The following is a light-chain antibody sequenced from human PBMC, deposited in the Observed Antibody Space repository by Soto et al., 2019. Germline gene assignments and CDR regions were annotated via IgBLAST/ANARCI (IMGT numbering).Light chain of an antibody. J-gene: IGKJ1*01. Sequence: EIVFTQSPYTLSLSPGERATLSCRASQSVSSSSLAWYQQKPGQAPRLLIYGASSRATGIPDRFSGSGSGTDFTLTISRLEPEDFAVYYCQQYGSSGTFGQGTKVDIK. CDR3: QQYGSSGT. V-gene: IGKV3-20*01. CDR1: QSVSSSS. CDR2: GAS.